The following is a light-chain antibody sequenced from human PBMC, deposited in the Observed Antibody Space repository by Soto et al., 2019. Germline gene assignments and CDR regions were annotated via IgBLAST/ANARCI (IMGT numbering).Light chain of an antibody. Sequence: EIVMTQSPATLSVSPGERATLSCRASQSISSNLAWYQQRPGQAPRLLIYGASTRATGIPARFSGSGSGAEFTLTISILQSEDFAVYYCQQYDNWPPSYTFGHGTKLEIK. CDR3: QQYDNWPPSYT. CDR2: GAS. J-gene: IGKJ2*01. V-gene: IGKV3-15*01. CDR1: QSISSN.